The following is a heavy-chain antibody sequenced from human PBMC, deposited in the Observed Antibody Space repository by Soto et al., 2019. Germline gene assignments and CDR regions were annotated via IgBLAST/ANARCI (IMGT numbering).Heavy chain of an antibody. V-gene: IGHV6-1*01. Sequence: PSQTLSLTCAISGDSVSSNSAAWIWIRQSPSRGLEWLGRTYYKSKWNNDYALSVKSRITISPDTSQNLFSLDLDSVTPEDTAVYYCAGITWFRGLDDWGQGTPVIVS. J-gene: IGHJ6*02. CDR1: GDSVSSNSAA. CDR2: TYYKSKWNN. CDR3: AGITWFRGLDD. D-gene: IGHD3-10*01.